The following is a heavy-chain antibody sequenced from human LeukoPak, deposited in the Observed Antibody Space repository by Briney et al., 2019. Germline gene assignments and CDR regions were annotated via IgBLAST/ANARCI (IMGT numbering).Heavy chain of an antibody. V-gene: IGHV3-33*06. J-gene: IGHJ4*02. Sequence: GGSLRLSCAASGFTFSSYGMHWVRQAPGKGLEWVAVISSDGSKEFYTDSVKGRFTISRDNSKNTLYLQMNSLRAEDTAVYYCAKLAVINGYWGQGTLVTVSS. CDR2: ISSDGSKE. CDR3: AKLAVINGY. CDR1: GFTFSSYG. D-gene: IGHD4-11*01.